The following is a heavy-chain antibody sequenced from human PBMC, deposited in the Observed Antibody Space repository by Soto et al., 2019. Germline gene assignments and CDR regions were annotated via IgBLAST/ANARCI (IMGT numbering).Heavy chain of an antibody. J-gene: IGHJ6*02. CDR3: ATTSCYEGCYYYYGMDV. D-gene: IGHD2-2*01. Sequence: ASVKVSCKAPGGTFSSYAISWVRQAPGQGLEWMGGIIPIFGTANYAQKFQGRVTITADESTSTAYMELSSLRSEDTAVYYCATTSCYEGCYYYYGMDVWGQGTTVTVSS. CDR1: GGTFSSYA. V-gene: IGHV1-69*13. CDR2: IIPIFGTA.